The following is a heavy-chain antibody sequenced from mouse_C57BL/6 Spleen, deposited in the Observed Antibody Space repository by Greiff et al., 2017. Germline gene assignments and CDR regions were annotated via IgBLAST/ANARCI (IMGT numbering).Heavy chain of an antibody. CDR1: GYAFSSSW. V-gene: IGHV1-82*01. J-gene: IGHJ1*03. CDR2: IYPGDGDT. D-gene: IGHD1-1*01. Sequence: QVQLQQSGPELVKPGASVKISCKASGYAFSSSWMNWVKQRPGKGLEWIGRIYPGDGDTNYNGKFKGKATLTADKSSSTAYMQLSSLTSEDSAVYFCARDYYGSSPDVWGTGTTVTVSS. CDR3: ARDYYGSSPDV.